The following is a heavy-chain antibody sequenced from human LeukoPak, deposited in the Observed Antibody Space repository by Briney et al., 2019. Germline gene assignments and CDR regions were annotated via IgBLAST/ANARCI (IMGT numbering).Heavy chain of an antibody. CDR2: IYYSGST. CDR1: GGSISSSSYY. V-gene: IGHV4-39*01. J-gene: IGHJ1*01. D-gene: IGHD4-17*01. Sequence: SETLSLTCTVSGGSISSSSYYWGWIRQPPGKGLEWIGSIYYSGSTYYNPSLKSRVTISVDTSKNQFSLKLSSVTAADTAVYYCASEYGDEYFQHWGQGTLVTVSS. CDR3: ASEYGDEYFQH.